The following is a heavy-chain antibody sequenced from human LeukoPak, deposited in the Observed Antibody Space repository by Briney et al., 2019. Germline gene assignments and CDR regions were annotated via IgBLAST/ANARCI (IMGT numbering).Heavy chain of an antibody. J-gene: IGHJ6*02. D-gene: IGHD1-1*01. CDR3: ARDKRGTYYYYYYGMDV. V-gene: IGHV1-18*01. CDR1: GYTFTSYG. Sequence: GASVKVSCKASGYTFTSYGISWVRQAPGQGLEWMGWISAYNGNTNYAQKLQDRVTMTTDTSTSTAYMELRSLRSDDTAVYYCARDKRGTYYYYYYGMDVWGQGTTVTVSS. CDR2: ISAYNGNT.